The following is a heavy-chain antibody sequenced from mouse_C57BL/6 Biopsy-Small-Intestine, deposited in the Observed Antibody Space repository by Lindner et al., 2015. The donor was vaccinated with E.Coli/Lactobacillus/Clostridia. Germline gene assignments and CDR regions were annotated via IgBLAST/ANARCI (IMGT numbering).Heavy chain of an antibody. CDR1: GYTFTSYV. V-gene: IGHV1-14*01. CDR2: INPYNDGT. J-gene: IGHJ2*01. D-gene: IGHD2-5*01. CDR3: ARDYYSNYLYFDY. Sequence: VQLQESGPELVKPGASVKMSCKASGYTFTSYVMHWVKQKPGQGLEWTGYINPYNDGTKYNEKFKGKATLTSDKSSSTAYMELSSLTSEDSAVYYCARDYYSNYLYFDYWGQGTTLTVSS.